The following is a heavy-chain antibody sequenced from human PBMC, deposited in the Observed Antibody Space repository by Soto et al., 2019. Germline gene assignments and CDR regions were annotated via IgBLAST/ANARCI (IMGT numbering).Heavy chain of an antibody. Sequence: GGSLRLSCAASGFTFSSYAMSWVRQAPGKGLEWVSAISGSGGSTYYADSVKGRFTISRDNSKSTLYLQMNSLRAEDTAVYYCAKEGRIVVVRLDAFDIWGQGTLVTVSS. J-gene: IGHJ3*02. CDR1: GFTFSSYA. D-gene: IGHD3-22*01. CDR2: ISGSGGST. CDR3: AKEGRIVVVRLDAFDI. V-gene: IGHV3-23*01.